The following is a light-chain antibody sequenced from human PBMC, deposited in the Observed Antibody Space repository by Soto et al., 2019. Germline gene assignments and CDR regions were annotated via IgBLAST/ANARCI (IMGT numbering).Light chain of an antibody. J-gene: IGKJ1*01. CDR2: DAS. CDR3: HQRTNWPWT. CDR1: QSVSSY. V-gene: IGKV3-11*01. Sequence: EIVLTQSPATLSLSPGERATLSCRASQSVSSYLAWYQQKPGQAPRLLIHDASDRATGIPARFSGSGSGTDFTLNISSLEPEDFAVYYCHQRTNWPWTFCQGTKVEIK.